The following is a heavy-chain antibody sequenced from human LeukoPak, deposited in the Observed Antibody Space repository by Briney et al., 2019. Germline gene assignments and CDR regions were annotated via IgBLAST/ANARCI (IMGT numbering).Heavy chain of an antibody. Sequence: GGSLRLSCAASGFTVSSNYMSWVRQAPGKGLEWVSIIHSGGSTYYADSVKGRFTISRDNAKNSLYLQMNSLRAEDTAVYYCAGVDDANWGQGTLVTVSS. D-gene: IGHD1-1*01. J-gene: IGHJ4*02. CDR3: AGVDDAN. V-gene: IGHV3-66*01. CDR1: GFTVSSNY. CDR2: IHSGGST.